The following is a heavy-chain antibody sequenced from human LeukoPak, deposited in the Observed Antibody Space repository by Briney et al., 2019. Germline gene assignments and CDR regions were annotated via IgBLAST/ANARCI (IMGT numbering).Heavy chain of an antibody. CDR2: IWYDGSNK. Sequence: GGSLRLSCAASGFTFSSYGMHWVRLAPGKGLEWVAVIWYDGSNKYYANSVKGRFTISRDNSKNTLYLQMNSLRAEDTAVYYCARDHRGFDYWGQGTLVTVSS. V-gene: IGHV3-33*01. CDR1: GFTFSSYG. J-gene: IGHJ4*02. CDR3: ARDHRGFDY.